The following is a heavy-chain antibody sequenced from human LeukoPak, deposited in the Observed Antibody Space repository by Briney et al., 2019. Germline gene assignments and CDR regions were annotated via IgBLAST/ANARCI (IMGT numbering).Heavy chain of an antibody. J-gene: IGHJ4*02. Sequence: GGSLRLSCAASGFTFSNAWMSWVRQAPGKGLEWVGRIKSKTDGGTTDYAAPVKGRFTISRDDSKNTLYLQMNSLKTEDTAVCYCTTGPYYYDSSEPFDYWGQGTLVTVSS. D-gene: IGHD3-22*01. CDR2: IKSKTDGGTT. CDR3: TTGPYYYDSSEPFDY. V-gene: IGHV3-15*01. CDR1: GFTFSNAW.